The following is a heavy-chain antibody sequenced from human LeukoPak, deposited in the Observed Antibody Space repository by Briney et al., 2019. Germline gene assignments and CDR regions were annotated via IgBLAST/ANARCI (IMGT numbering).Heavy chain of an antibody. CDR3: ARSLGYCSAGSCFPFDY. V-gene: IGHV3-7*05. CDR2: IKQDGSEK. D-gene: IGHD2-15*01. CDR1: GFTFSSYW. J-gene: IGHJ4*02. Sequence: GGSLRLSCAASGFTFSSYWMSWVREAPGKGLVWVANIKQDGSEKYYVDSVKGRFTISRDNAKNSLYLQMNSLRAEDTAVYYCARSLGYCSAGSCFPFDYWGQGTLVTVSS.